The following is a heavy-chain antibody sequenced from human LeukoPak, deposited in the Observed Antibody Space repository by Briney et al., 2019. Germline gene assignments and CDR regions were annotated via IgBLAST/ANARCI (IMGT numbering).Heavy chain of an antibody. CDR3: ARGTAMGFDY. CDR1: GGSISSYY. D-gene: IGHD5-18*01. Sequence: SETLSLTCTVSGGSISSYYWSWIRQPPGKGLEWIGYIYYSGSTNYNPSLKSRVTISVDTSKNQFSLKLSSVTAADTAVYYCARGTAMGFDYWGQGTLVTVSS. CDR2: IYYSGST. J-gene: IGHJ4*02. V-gene: IGHV4-59*01.